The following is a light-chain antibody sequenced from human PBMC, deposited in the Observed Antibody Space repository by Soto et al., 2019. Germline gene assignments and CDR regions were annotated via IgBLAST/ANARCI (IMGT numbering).Light chain of an antibody. J-gene: IGKJ4*02. CDR1: HSIRSN. V-gene: IGKV3-15*01. CDR3: QQYNNWPLT. CDR2: DAS. Sequence: EILMTQSPATLSVSPGEGETLSCRASHSIRSNLAWYQHKPGQAPRLLIYDASTRATDIPARFSGSGSGTDFTLTNGTLQSEDFAVYYCQQYNNWPLTFGGGTKVEIK.